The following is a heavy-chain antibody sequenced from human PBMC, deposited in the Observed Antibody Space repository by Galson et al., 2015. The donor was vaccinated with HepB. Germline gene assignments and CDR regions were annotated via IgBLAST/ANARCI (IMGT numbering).Heavy chain of an antibody. Sequence: SLRLSCAASGFTFSSYWMHWVRQPPGKGLVWVARINTDGSSTDYADSVKGRFTISRDNAKNTLYLQMNSLRAEDTAVYYCARDTYTGRYYGIDVWGQGTTVTVSS. D-gene: IGHD1-26*01. CDR1: GFTFSSYW. CDR3: ARDTYTGRYYGIDV. CDR2: INTDGSST. J-gene: IGHJ6*02. V-gene: IGHV3-74*01.